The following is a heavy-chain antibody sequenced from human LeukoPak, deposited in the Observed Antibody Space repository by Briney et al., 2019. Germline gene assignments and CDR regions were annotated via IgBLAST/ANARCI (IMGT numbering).Heavy chain of an antibody. D-gene: IGHD2-2*01. Sequence: HGESLKISCKGSGYSFTSYWIGWVRQMPGKGLEWMGIIYPGDSDTRYSPSFQGQVTISADKSISTAYLQWSSLKASDTAMYYWARLRYWSWTSCRNSFRGGHAFDIWGQGTMVTVSS. CDR1: GYSFTSYW. J-gene: IGHJ3*02. CDR3: ARLRYWSWTSCRNSFRGGHAFDI. V-gene: IGHV5-51*01. CDR2: IYPGDSDT.